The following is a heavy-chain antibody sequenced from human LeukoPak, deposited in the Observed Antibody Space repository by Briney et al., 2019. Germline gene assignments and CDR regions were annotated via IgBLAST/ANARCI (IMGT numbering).Heavy chain of an antibody. D-gene: IGHD3-3*01. Sequence: GASVKVSCKASGYTFTGYYMHWVRQAPGQGLEWMGWINPNGGGTNYAQKFQGRVTMTRDTSISTAYMELGRLGSDDTAVYYCARVPIFGVVMTHWGQGTLVTVSS. CDR1: GYTFTGYY. CDR2: INPNGGGT. V-gene: IGHV1-2*02. J-gene: IGHJ4*02. CDR3: ARVPIFGVVMTH.